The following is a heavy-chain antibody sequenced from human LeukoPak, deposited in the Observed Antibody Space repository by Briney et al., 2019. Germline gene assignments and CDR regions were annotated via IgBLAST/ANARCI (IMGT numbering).Heavy chain of an antibody. CDR2: IYHSGST. V-gene: IGHV4-38-2*01. D-gene: IGHD3-10*01. Sequence: PSETLSLTCVVSGYSISSGYYWGWIRQPPGKGLEWIGNIYHSGSTYYNPSLKSRVTISVDTSKNQFSLKLSSVTAADTAVYYCARVAVQGFGYAFDIWGQGTMVTVSS. CDR3: ARVAVQGFGYAFDI. CDR1: GYSISSGYY. J-gene: IGHJ3*02.